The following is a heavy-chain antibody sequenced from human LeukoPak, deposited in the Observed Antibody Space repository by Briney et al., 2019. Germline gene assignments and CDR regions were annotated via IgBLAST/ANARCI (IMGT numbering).Heavy chain of an antibody. CDR2: ISGDGGST. Sequence: GGSLRLSCAASGFTFDDYAMYWVRQAPGKGLEWVSLISGDGGSTYYADSVKGRFTISRDNSKNSLYLQMNSLRTEDTALYYCAKGGYDFWSGYRFYFDYWGQGTLVTVSS. CDR3: AKGGYDFWSGYRFYFDY. D-gene: IGHD3-3*01. J-gene: IGHJ4*02. CDR1: GFTFDDYA. V-gene: IGHV3-43*02.